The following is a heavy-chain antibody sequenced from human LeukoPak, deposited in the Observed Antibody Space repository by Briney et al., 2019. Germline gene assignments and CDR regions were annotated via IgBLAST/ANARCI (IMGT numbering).Heavy chain of an antibody. D-gene: IGHD2-15*01. Sequence: PSETLSLTCTVSGGSISSYYWSWIRQPPGKGLEWIGYIYYSGSTNYNPSLKSRVTISVDTSKNQFSLKLSSVTAADTAVYYCARNDCSVGTCYSSYWGQGTLVTVSS. CDR1: GGSISSYY. V-gene: IGHV4-59*08. J-gene: IGHJ4*02. CDR2: IYYSGST. CDR3: ARNDCSVGTCYSSY.